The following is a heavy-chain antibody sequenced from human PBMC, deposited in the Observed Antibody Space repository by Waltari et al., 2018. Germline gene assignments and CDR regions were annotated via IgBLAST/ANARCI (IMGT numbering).Heavy chain of an antibody. D-gene: IGHD4-17*01. Sequence: EVQLVESGGGLVRPGGSLRLSCAASGFTFSSYELNWVRQAPGKGLEGVSYISSSGSTIYYADSVKGRFTISRDNAKNSLYLQMNSLRAEDTAVYYCARVHGDYNADAFDIWGQGTMVTVSS. V-gene: IGHV3-48*03. CDR2: ISSSGSTI. CDR1: GFTFSSYE. CDR3: ARVHGDYNADAFDI. J-gene: IGHJ3*02.